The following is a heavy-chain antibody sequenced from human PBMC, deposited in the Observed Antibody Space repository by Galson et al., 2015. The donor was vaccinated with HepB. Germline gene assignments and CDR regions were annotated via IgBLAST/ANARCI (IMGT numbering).Heavy chain of an antibody. CDR2: ISYDGSNK. Sequence: SLRLSCAASGFTFSSYGMHWVRQAPGKGLEWVAVISYDGSNKYYADSVKGRFTISRDNSKNTLYLQMNSLRAEDTAVYYCAKDAVAVLPTTDYYYYYGMDVWGQGTTVTVSS. D-gene: IGHD3-10*01. J-gene: IGHJ6*02. V-gene: IGHV3-30*18. CDR1: GFTFSSYG. CDR3: AKDAVAVLPTTDYYYYYGMDV.